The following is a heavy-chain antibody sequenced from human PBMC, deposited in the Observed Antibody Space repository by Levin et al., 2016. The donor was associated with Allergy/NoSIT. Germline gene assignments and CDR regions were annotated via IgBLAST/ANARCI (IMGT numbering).Heavy chain of an antibody. Sequence: GGSLRLSCAASGFTFSSYSMNWVRQAPGKGLEWVSSISSSSSYIYYADSVKGRFTISRDNAKNSLYLQMNSLRAEDTAVYYCARDPGGWNGCDYWGQGTLVTVSS. D-gene: IGHD1-1*01. J-gene: IGHJ4*02. CDR2: ISSSSSYI. CDR3: ARDPGGWNGCDY. CDR1: GFTFSSYS. V-gene: IGHV3-21*01.